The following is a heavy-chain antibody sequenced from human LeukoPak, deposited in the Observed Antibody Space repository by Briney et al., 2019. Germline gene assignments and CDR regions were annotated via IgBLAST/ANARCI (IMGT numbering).Heavy chain of an antibody. CDR2: IYPGDSET. D-gene: IGHD3-9*01. V-gene: IGHV5-51*01. CDR3: ARVRRRYFDWLTFDY. CDR1: GYSFTSYW. Sequence: GESLKISCKGSGYSFTSYWIGWVRQMPGKGLEWMGIIYPGDSETRYSPSFQGQVTISADKSISTAYLQWSSLKASDTAMYYCARVRRRYFDWLTFDYWGQGTLVTVSS. J-gene: IGHJ4*02.